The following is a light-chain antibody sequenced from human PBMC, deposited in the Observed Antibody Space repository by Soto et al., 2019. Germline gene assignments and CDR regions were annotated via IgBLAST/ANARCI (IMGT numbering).Light chain of an antibody. CDR1: QSISSW. CDR3: HQYNSYPWT. Sequence: DIQMTQSPSTLSASVGDRVTITCRSSQSISSWLAWYQQKPGKAPKLLIYKASSLESGVPSRFSGSGFGTAFTLTISSLQPDDFATYYCHQYNSYPWTFGQGTKVVIK. J-gene: IGKJ1*01. V-gene: IGKV1-5*03. CDR2: KAS.